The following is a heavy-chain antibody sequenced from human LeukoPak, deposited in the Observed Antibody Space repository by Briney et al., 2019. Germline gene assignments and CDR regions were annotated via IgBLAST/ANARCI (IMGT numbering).Heavy chain of an antibody. CDR3: AREIGYQLLSFDI. CDR2: INAGNGNT. V-gene: IGHV1-3*01. Sequence: ASVKVSCKASGYTFTSYAMHWVRQAPGQRLEWMGWINAGNGNTKYSQKLQGRVTMTTGTSTSTAYMELRSLRSDDTAVYYCAREIGYQLLSFDIWGQGTMVTVSS. CDR1: GYTFTSYA. D-gene: IGHD2-2*01. J-gene: IGHJ3*02.